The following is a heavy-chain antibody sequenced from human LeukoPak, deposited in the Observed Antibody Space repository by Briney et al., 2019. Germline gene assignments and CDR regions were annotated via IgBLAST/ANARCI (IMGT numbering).Heavy chain of an antibody. CDR2: INSAGTST. CDR3: ARPDSSGWSHAFDI. CDR1: GFTFSSYW. Sequence: PGGSLRLSCAASGFTFSSYWMHWVRQVPGKGPVWVSRINSAGTSTSYADSVKGRFTISRDNAKNTLYLDMNSLRAEDTAVYYCARPDSSGWSHAFDIWGQGTKVTVSS. J-gene: IGHJ3*02. V-gene: IGHV3-74*01. D-gene: IGHD6-19*01.